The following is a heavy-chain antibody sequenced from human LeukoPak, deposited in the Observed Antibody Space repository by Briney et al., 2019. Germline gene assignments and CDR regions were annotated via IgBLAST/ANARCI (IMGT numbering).Heavy chain of an antibody. Sequence: PGGSLRLSCPASGFTFSSYSMNWVRQAPGKGLEWVSSISSSSSYIYYADSVKGRFTISRDNAKNSLYLQMNSLRAEDTAVYYCARAYSSSSGFDYWGQGTLVTVSS. CDR3: ARAYSSSSGFDY. D-gene: IGHD6-6*01. V-gene: IGHV3-21*01. CDR1: GFTFSSYS. CDR2: ISSSSSYI. J-gene: IGHJ4*02.